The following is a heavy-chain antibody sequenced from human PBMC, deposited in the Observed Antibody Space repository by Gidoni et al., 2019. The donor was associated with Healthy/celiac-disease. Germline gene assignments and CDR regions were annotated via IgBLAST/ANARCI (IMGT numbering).Heavy chain of an antibody. J-gene: IGHJ4*02. D-gene: IGHD3-22*01. CDR2: INHSGST. V-gene: IGHV4-34*01. Sequence: QVQLQQWGAGLLKPSETLSLTCAVYGGSFSGYYWSWIRQPPGKGLEWIGEINHSGSTNYNPSLKSRVTISVDTSKNQFSLKLSSVTAADTAVYYCARVGDSSGYYAFDYWGQGTLVTVSS. CDR1: GGSFSGYY. CDR3: ARVGDSSGYYAFDY.